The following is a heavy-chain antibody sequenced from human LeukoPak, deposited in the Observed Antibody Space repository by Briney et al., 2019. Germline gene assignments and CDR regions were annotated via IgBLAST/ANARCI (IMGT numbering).Heavy chain of an antibody. V-gene: IGHV4-4*09. CDR2: IYTSGTT. J-gene: IGHJ4*02. Sequence: PSETLSLTCTVSGGTFSSFDWSWIRQPPGKGLEWIGYIYTSGTTNYNPSLKSRVTISVDTSKNQFSLKLRSVTAADTAVYYCARQGTSWYSGTVDSWGQGTLVTVSS. CDR1: GGTFSSFD. D-gene: IGHD6-13*01. CDR3: ARQGTSWYSGTVDS.